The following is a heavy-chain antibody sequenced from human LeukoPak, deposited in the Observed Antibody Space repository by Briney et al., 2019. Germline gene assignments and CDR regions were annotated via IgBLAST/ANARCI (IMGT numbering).Heavy chain of an antibody. J-gene: IGHJ5*02. CDR3: ARSPWFTEFSPNWFDP. V-gene: IGHV5-51*01. D-gene: IGHD3-10*01. CDR2: IYPGDSDT. CDR1: RYSFTSYW. Sequence: GASLQISCKGSRYSFTSYWIGWVRQMPGKGLEWMGIIYPGDSDTRYSPSFQGQVTISADKSISTAYLQWSSLKASDTAIYYCARSPWFTEFSPNWFDPWGQGTLVTVSS.